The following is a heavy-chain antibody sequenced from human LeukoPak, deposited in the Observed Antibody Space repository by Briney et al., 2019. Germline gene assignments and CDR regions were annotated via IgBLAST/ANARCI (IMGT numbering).Heavy chain of an antibody. CDR3: ARALRGSVYYMDV. CDR1: GFTFSTYW. Sequence: HPGGSLRLSCAASGFTFSTYWMSWVRQAPGKGLEWVANIKQDGSEKYYVDSVKGRFTISRDNAKNSLFLQMNSLRAEDTAVYYCARALRGSVYYMDVWGKGTTVTVSS. J-gene: IGHJ6*03. CDR2: IKQDGSEK. D-gene: IGHD3-10*01. V-gene: IGHV3-7*04.